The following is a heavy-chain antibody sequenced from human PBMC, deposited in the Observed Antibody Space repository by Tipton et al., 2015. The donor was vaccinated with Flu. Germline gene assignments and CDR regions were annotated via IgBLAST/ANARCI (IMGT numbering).Heavy chain of an antibody. Sequence: TLSLTCVVHGGSFSGYYWSWIRRSPGKGLEWIGEIDHSGTTNYSPSLKSRVTISRDTSKIQFSLNMGSVTAADTAVYYCARSVVGSGSQYPVGYYYYGMDVWGQGTTVAV. V-gene: IGHV4-34*01. D-gene: IGHD3-10*01. J-gene: IGHJ6*02. CDR2: IDHSGTT. CDR3: ARSVVGSGSQYPVGYYYYGMDV. CDR1: GGSFSGYY.